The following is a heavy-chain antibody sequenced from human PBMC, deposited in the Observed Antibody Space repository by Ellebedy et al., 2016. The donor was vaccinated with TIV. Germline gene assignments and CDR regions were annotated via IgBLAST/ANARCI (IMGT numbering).Heavy chain of an antibody. CDR3: VNGSGIFDY. V-gene: IGHV4-39*01. J-gene: IGHJ4*02. CDR2: IFYSGST. CDR1: GGSIDSSSFY. D-gene: IGHD3-10*01. Sequence: SETLSLXCTVSGGSIDSSSFYWGWIRQSPGKGLEWIGSIFYSGSTSYNPSLKTRVTISVDTSKNQFSLKLRSVTAADTAVYYCVNGSGIFDYWGQGTLVSVSS.